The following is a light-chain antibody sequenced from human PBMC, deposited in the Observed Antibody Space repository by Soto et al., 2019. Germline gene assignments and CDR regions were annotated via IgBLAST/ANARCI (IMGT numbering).Light chain of an antibody. J-gene: IGLJ2*01. CDR1: SSDVGSYNL. CDR3: GAYAGSNTLL. V-gene: IGLV2-23*01. Sequence: QSALTQPASVSGSPGQSITISCTGTSSDVGSYNLVSWYQQHPGKAPKLMIYEGNKRPSGVSNRFSASKSGNTASLTISGLQAEDEADYYCGAYAGSNTLLFGGGTKLTVL. CDR2: EGN.